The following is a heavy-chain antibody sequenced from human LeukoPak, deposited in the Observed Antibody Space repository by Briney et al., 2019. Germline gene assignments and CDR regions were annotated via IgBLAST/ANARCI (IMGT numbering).Heavy chain of an antibody. CDR1: GFTFSSYA. V-gene: IGHV3-7*03. Sequence: GGSLRLSCAASGFTFSSYAMHWVRQAPGKGLEWVANIKQDGSEKYYVDSVKGRFTISRDNAKNSLYLQMNSLRAEDTAVYYCARKRSGWLNWYFDLWGRGTLVTVSS. CDR3: ARKRSGWLNWYFDL. D-gene: IGHD6-19*01. CDR2: IKQDGSEK. J-gene: IGHJ2*01.